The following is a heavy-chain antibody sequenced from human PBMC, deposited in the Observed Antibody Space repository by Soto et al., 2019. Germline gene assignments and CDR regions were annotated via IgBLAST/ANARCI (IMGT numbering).Heavy chain of an antibody. CDR3: ARSCGTDTAMADALYFDY. V-gene: IGHV4-34*01. J-gene: IGHJ4*02. D-gene: IGHD5-18*01. CDR1: GGSFSGYY. Sequence: PSETLSLTCAVYGGSFSGYYWSWIRQPPGKGLEWIGEINHSGSTNYNPSLKSRVTISVDTSKNQFSLKLSSVTAADTAVYYCARSCGTDTAMADALYFDYWGQGTLVTVSS. CDR2: INHSGST.